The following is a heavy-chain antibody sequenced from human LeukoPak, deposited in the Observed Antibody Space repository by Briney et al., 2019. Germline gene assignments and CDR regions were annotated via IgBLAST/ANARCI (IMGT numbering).Heavy chain of an antibody. V-gene: IGHV3-21*01. D-gene: IGHD2-2*01. J-gene: IGHJ4*02. CDR3: ARDGVIVVVPAAIDY. Sequence: GGSLRLSRAASGFTFSSYSMNWVRQAPGKGLEWVSSISSSSSYIYYADSVKGRFTISRDNAKNSLYLQMNSLRAEDTAVYYCARDGVIVVVPAAIDYWGQGTLVTVSS. CDR1: GFTFSSYS. CDR2: ISSSSSYI.